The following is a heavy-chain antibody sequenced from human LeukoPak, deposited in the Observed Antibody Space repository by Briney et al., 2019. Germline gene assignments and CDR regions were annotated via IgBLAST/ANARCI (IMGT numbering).Heavy chain of an antibody. CDR1: GFTFDDYG. J-gene: IGHJ4*02. CDR2: INWNVGST. CDR3: ARGRLYYYDSSGYLLMDYFDY. D-gene: IGHD3-22*01. V-gene: IGHV3-20*04. Sequence: GGSLRLSCAASGFTFDDYGMSWVRQAPGKGLEWVSGINWNVGSTVYADSVKGRFTISRDNAKNSLYLQMNSLRAEDTALYYCARGRLYYYDSSGYLLMDYFDYWGQGTLVTVSS.